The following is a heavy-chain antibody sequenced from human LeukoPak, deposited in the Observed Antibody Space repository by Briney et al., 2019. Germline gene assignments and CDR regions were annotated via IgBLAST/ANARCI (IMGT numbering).Heavy chain of an antibody. V-gene: IGHV1-69*05. J-gene: IGHJ4*02. CDR1: GGTFSSYA. Sequence: SVKVSCKASGGTFSSYAISWVRQAPGQGLEWMGRIIPIFGTANCAQKFQGRVTITTDESTSTAYMELSSLRSEDTAVYYCAINYYDSSGYLPFSYWGQGTLVTVSS. D-gene: IGHD3-22*01. CDR2: IIPIFGTA. CDR3: AINYYDSSGYLPFSY.